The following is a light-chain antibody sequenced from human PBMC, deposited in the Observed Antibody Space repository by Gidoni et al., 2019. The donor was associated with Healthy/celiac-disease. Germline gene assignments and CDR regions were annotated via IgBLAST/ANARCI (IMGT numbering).Light chain of an antibody. J-gene: IGKJ4*01. Sequence: ELVLTQSPGTLSLSPGERATLSCRASQSVSSSYLAWYQQKPGQAPRLLIDGASSRATGIPDRFSGSGSGTDFTRTISRLEPEDFAVYYCQQYGRSPFGGGTKGEIK. CDR1: QSVSSSY. CDR3: QQYGRSP. V-gene: IGKV3-20*01. CDR2: GAS.